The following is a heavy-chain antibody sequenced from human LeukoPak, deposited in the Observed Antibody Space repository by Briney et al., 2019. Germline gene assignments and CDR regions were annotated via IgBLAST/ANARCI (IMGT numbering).Heavy chain of an antibody. CDR2: IYTSGST. CDR1: GGSISSYY. J-gene: IGHJ5*02. Sequence: SETLSLTCTVSGGSISSYYWSWIRQPPGKGLEWIGYIYTSGSTNYNPSLKSRVTISVGTSKNQFSLKLSSVTAADTAVYYCARQEDSSGYYTPRFDPWGQGTLVTVSS. D-gene: IGHD3-22*01. CDR3: ARQEDSSGYYTPRFDP. V-gene: IGHV4-4*09.